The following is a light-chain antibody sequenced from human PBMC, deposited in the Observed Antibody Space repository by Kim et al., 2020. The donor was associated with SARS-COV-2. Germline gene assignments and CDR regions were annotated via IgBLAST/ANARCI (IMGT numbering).Light chain of an antibody. V-gene: IGLV3-21*04. Sequence: RGKTARITWGGNNIGSKSVHWYQQKPGQAPVLVIYYDSDRPSGIPERFSGSNSGNTATLTISRVEAGDEADYYCQVWDSSSDHVVFGGGTQLTVL. CDR2: YDS. CDR1: NIGSKS. CDR3: QVWDSSSDHVV. J-gene: IGLJ2*01.